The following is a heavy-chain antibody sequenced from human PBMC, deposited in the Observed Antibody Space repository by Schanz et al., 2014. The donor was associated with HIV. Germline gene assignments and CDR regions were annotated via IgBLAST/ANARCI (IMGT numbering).Heavy chain of an antibody. D-gene: IGHD2-15*01. CDR1: GFVFRDFA. CDR2: VTNSRSYV. J-gene: IGHJ4*02. Sequence: EVQLLESGGDLAQPGDSLRLSCVASGFVFRDFAMAWVRQAPGKGLEWVSAVTNSRSYVNYADSVKGRFTMSRDNSKNTLSLQMDSLRVDDTAIYYCAKRSGRSFGYFDSWGQGLLVTVSS. CDR3: AKRSGRSFGYFDS. V-gene: IGHV3-23*05.